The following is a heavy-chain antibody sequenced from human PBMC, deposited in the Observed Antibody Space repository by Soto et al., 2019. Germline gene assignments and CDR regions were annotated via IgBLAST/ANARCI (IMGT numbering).Heavy chain of an antibody. V-gene: IGHV4-39*01. CDR2: IYYSGYT. Sequence: SETLSLTCTVSGGSISRSTYNWGWIRQPPGKGLEWLGSIYYSGYTYYNPSLKSRVTISVDSSKSQFSLKLRSVTAADTAVYYCARQRRKFGELLYYFEYWGQGALVTVSS. D-gene: IGHD3-10*01. J-gene: IGHJ4*02. CDR1: GGSISRSTYN. CDR3: ARQRRKFGELLYYFEY.